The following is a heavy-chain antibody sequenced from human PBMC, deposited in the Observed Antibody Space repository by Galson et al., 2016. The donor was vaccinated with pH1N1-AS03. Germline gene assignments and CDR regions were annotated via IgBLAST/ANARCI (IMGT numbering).Heavy chain of an antibody. Sequence: SLRLSCAETGFTVSSGYHMSWVRQAPGKGLEWVSVIHPGGDTYNADSVKGRFTISRDNFENMVYLQMNSLRPEDTAVYYCAGDEGFANGINVWGQGTTVTVPS. CDR3: AGDEGFANGINV. D-gene: IGHD3-3*01. CDR2: IHPGGDT. V-gene: IGHV3-66*02. J-gene: IGHJ6*02. CDR1: GFTVSSGY.